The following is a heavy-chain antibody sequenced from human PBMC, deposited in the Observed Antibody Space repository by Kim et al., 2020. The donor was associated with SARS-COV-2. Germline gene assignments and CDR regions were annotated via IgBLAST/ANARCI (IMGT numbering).Heavy chain of an antibody. CDR3: ARWTSTSYY. CDR1: GFSLGDYW. D-gene: IGHD2-2*01. CDR2: IKQDGTDK. Sequence: GGSLRLSCAASGFSLGDYWMNWVRQAPGKGLEWVANIKQDGTDKHYVDSGKGRFTISRDNAKNSLYLQMNSLRAEDTAVYYCARWTSTSYYWGQGTLVTVSS. J-gene: IGHJ4*02. V-gene: IGHV3-7*01.